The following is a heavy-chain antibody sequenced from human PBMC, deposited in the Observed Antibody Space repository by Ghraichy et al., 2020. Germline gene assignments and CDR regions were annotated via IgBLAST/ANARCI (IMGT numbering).Heavy chain of an antibody. CDR1: GFTFTSFA. J-gene: IGHJ4*02. V-gene: IGHV3-23*01. Sequence: GGSLRLSCATSGFTFTSFAMTWVRQVPGRGLEWVASVGRSGTDTYYADSVKGRFTISRDSSKNTLYLQMNSLRAVDTALYFCAKGGLGEVGQLGDWGQGTLVTVSS. CDR3: AKGGLGEVGQLGD. D-gene: IGHD7-27*01. CDR2: VGRSGTDT.